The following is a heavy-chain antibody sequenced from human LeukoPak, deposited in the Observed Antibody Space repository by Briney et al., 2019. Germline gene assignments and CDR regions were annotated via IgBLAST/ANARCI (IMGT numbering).Heavy chain of an antibody. D-gene: IGHD1-26*01. V-gene: IGHV1-46*01. J-gene: IGHJ5*02. CDR3: ARGGSGSYLDNWFDP. Sequence: GASVKVSCKASGYTFTSYYMHWVRQAPGQGLEWMGIINPSGGSTSYAQKFQGRVTMTRDMSTSTVYMELSSLRSEDTAVYYCARGGSGSYLDNWFDPWGQGTLVTVSS. CDR2: INPSGGST. CDR1: GYTFTSYY.